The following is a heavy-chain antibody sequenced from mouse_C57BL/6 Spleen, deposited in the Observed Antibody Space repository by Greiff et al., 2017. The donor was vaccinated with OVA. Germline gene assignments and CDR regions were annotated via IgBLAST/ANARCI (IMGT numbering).Heavy chain of an antibody. J-gene: IGHJ4*01. CDR3: ARGVYYGSSYVSGAMDY. V-gene: IGHV1-47*01. CDR1: GYTFTTYP. D-gene: IGHD1-1*01. Sequence: VQLQQSGAELVKPGASVKMSCKASGYTFTTYPIEWMKQNHGKSLEWIGNFHPYNDDTKYNEKFKGKATLTVEKSSSTVYLELSRLTSDDSAVYYCARGVYYGSSYVSGAMDYWGQGTSVTVSA. CDR2: FHPYNDDT.